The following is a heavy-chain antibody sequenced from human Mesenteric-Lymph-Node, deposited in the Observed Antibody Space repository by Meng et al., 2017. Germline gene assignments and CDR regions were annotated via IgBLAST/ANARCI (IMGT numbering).Heavy chain of an antibody. CDR3: ARDPTGGEDHQRV. Sequence: QVLLLETGPGGVKPSGTLSLTCAVSGGSISSSNWWSWVRQPPGKGLEWIGKIYHSGITIYNPSLKSRVTMSVDNSKNQFSLKLNSMTAADTAVYYCARDPTGGEDHQRVWGQGTLVTVSS. CDR1: GGSISSSNW. D-gene: IGHD1-14*01. CDR2: IYHSGIT. V-gene: IGHV4-4*02. J-gene: IGHJ4*02.